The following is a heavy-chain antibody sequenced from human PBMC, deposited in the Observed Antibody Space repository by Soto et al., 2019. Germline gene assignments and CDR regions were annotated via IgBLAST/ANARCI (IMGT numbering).Heavy chain of an antibody. CDR1: GFTFSSYG. Sequence: GGSLRLSCAASGFTFSSYGMHWVRQAPGKGLEWVAVISYDGSNKYYADSVKGRFTISRDTSKNTLYLQMNSLRDEDTAVYYCASMYDYQVNYYYYGMDVWGQGTTVTVSS. CDR3: ASMYDYQVNYYYYGMDV. J-gene: IGHJ6*02. CDR2: ISYDGSNK. V-gene: IGHV3-30*03. D-gene: IGHD4-17*01.